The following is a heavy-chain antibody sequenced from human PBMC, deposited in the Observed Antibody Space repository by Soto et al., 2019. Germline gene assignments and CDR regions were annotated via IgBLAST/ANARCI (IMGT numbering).Heavy chain of an antibody. J-gene: IGHJ4*02. Sequence: QLQLVQSGAEVKKPGASVKVSCKASGYTLTSYGITWVRQAPGQGLEWMGWISGHNGATNYAYKLQGRVTMTTDTSTNTAYMELRSLRPDDTAVYYCATFYRQGWPRGNLDQWGQGTLVTVSS. CDR1: GYTLTSYG. CDR3: ATFYRQGWPRGNLDQ. V-gene: IGHV1-18*01. CDR2: ISGHNGAT. D-gene: IGHD3-16*01.